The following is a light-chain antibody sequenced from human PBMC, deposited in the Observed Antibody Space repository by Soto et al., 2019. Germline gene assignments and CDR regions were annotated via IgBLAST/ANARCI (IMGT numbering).Light chain of an antibody. J-gene: IGKJ2*01. V-gene: IGKV3-15*01. CDR3: QQYNHWPVYT. CDR1: ESVTSN. CDR2: GAS. Sequence: EIVMTQSPATLSVSPGERATLSCRASESVTSNLAWYQQKPGHAPRLLIYGASTRATGTPARFSGSGSGTDFTLTISSLQSEDIAVYYCQQYNHWPVYTFGQGTKLEIK.